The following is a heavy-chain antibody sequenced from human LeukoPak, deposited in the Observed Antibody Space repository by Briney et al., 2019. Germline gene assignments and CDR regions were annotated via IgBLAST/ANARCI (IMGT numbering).Heavy chain of an antibody. J-gene: IGHJ5*02. CDR2: ISYDGSNK. CDR1: GFTFSSYG. Sequence: PGRSLRLSCAASGFTFSSYGMHWVRQAPGKGLEWVAVISYDGSNKYYADSVKGRFTISRDNSKNTLYLQTNSLRAEDTAVYYCAKDAGQQPLWWFDPWGQGTLVTVSS. D-gene: IGHD6-13*01. CDR3: AKDAGQQPLWWFDP. V-gene: IGHV3-30*18.